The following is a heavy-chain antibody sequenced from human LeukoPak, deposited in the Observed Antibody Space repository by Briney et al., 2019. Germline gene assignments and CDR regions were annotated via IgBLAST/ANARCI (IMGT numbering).Heavy chain of an antibody. V-gene: IGHV3-33*01. J-gene: IGHJ3*02. D-gene: IGHD1-26*01. Sequence: GGSLRLSCAASGFTFGSYGMHWVRQAPGKGLEWVAVIWYDGSNKYYADSVKGRFTISRDNSKNTLYLQMNSLRAEDTAVYYCARMVEWEPLGIYDAFDIWGQGTMVTVSS. CDR1: GFTFGSYG. CDR2: IWYDGSNK. CDR3: ARMVEWEPLGIYDAFDI.